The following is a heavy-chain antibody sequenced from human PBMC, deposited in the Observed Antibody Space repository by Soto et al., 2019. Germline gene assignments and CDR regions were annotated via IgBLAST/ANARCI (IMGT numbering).Heavy chain of an antibody. J-gene: IGHJ4*02. Sequence: GVSPKISCKGSGYSFAGYWITWVRQNPRKGLGWMGRIDLRDSQTYSSTSFRGHVTSSVTNRITTVFLQWSSLRVPDIAMYYCARQIYYSYTGPNFQCYCDSWGQGTPVTVSS. CDR2: IDLRDSQT. CDR3: ARQIYYSYTGPNFQCYCDS. D-gene: IGHD3-10*01. V-gene: IGHV5-10-1*01. CDR1: GYSFAGYW.